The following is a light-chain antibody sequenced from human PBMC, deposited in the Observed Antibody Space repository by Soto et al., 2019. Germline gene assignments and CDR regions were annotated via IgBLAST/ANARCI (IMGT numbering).Light chain of an antibody. CDR1: QDISHY. Sequence: DIQLTQSPSSLSASVGDRITITCRPSQDISHYLAWYQQKPGQAPKLLIYAASTLQSGVPTRFSGSRSGTDFTLTISSLLPEDVATYYCQKYYFAPLTFGGGTKVEIK. V-gene: IGKV1-27*01. J-gene: IGKJ4*01. CDR2: AAS. CDR3: QKYYFAPLT.